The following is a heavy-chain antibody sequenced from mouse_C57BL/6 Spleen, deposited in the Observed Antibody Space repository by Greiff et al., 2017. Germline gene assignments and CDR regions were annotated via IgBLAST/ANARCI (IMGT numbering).Heavy chain of an antibody. CDR1: GFSLTSYG. D-gene: IGHD2-4*01. Sequence: QVQLKESGPGLVQPSQSLSITCTVSGFSLTSYGVHWVRQSPGKGLEWLGVIWSGGSTDYNAAFISRLSISKDNSKSQVFFKMNSLQADDTAIYYCARNPVYDYDVDAMDYWGQGTSVTVSS. V-gene: IGHV2-2*01. CDR3: ARNPVYDYDVDAMDY. J-gene: IGHJ4*01. CDR2: IWSGGST.